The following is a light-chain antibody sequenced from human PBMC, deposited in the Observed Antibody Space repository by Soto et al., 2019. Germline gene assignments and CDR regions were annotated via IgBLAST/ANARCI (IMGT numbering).Light chain of an antibody. CDR3: QNYNSAPPAGT. V-gene: IGKV1-27*01. J-gene: IGKJ4*01. Sequence: DFQMTQSPSSLSASVGDRVTITCRASQGINNHLAWFQQKPGKVPKVLIYAASPLQSGVPSRFSGSGSGTDFTLTISSLQPEDVATYYFQNYNSAPPAGTFGGGTKVEIK. CDR1: QGINNH. CDR2: AAS.